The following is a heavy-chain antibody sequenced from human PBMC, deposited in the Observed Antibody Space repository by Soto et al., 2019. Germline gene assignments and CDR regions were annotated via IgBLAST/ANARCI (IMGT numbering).Heavy chain of an antibody. CDR3: AREVHGIAAAGTDYYYYYMDV. V-gene: IGHV3-66*01. D-gene: IGHD6-13*01. CDR1: GFTVSSNY. J-gene: IGHJ6*03. Sequence: GGSLRLSCAASGFTVSSNYMSWVRQAPGKGLEWVSVIYSGGSTYYADSVKGRFTISRDNSKNTLYLQMNSLRAEDTAVYYCAREVHGIAAAGTDYYYYYMDVWGKGTTVTVSS. CDR2: IYSGGST.